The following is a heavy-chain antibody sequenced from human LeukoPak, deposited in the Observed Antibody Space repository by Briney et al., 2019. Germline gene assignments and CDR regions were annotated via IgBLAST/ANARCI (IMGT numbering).Heavy chain of an antibody. CDR1: GFTFRSYA. V-gene: IGHV3-23*01. CDR2: ISGSGSST. CDR3: AKLMAVAGYFDY. Sequence: GGSLRLSCAASGFTFRSYAMNWVRQAPGKGLEWVSIISGSGSSTDYVDSVKGRFTISRDNSKNTLYLQMNSLRAEDTAVYYCAKLMAVAGYFDYWGQGTLVTVSS. J-gene: IGHJ4*02. D-gene: IGHD6-19*01.